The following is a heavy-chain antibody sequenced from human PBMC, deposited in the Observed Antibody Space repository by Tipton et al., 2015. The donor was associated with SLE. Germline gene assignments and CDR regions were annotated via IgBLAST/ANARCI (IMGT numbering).Heavy chain of an antibody. D-gene: IGHD1-1*01. Sequence: QVQLVQSGAEVKKPGASVKVSCKASGYTFTSYDIHWVRQAPGQGLEWMGWISHYTGNTDYAQRLQGRVTMTTDTPPTTAYMELRSLRSDDTAVYYCVERYDTFDIWGQGTVVTVSS. V-gene: IGHV1-18*01. CDR2: ISHYTGNT. CDR1: GYTFTSYD. J-gene: IGHJ3*02. CDR3: VERYDTFDI.